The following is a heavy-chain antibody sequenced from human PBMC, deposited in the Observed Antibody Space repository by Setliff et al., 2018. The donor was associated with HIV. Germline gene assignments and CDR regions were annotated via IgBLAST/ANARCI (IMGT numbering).Heavy chain of an antibody. V-gene: IGHV4-38-2*02. D-gene: IGHD3-3*02. J-gene: IGHJ5*02. CDR1: GGSLSSGYY. CDR2: IYHSGTT. CDR3: ARSDVLEFLEWSPEGCFDP. Sequence: SETLSLTCTVSGGSLSSGYYWGWIRQPPGKGLEWIGSIYHSGTTYYNPSLKSRVTISVDTSKNQFSLKLNSVTAADTAVYFCARSDVLEFLEWSPEGCFDPWGQGTRVTVSS.